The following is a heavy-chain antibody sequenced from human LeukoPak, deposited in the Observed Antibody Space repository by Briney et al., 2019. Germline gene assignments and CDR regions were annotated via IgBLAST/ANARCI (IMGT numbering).Heavy chain of an antibody. Sequence: SETLSLTCTVSGDSISTSNSYWGWIRQPPGKGLEWIGYIYYSGSTNYNPSLKSRVTISVDTSKNQFSLKLSSVTAADTAVYYCARGTYYYGSGSHWFDPWGQGTPVTVSS. CDR2: IYYSGST. CDR3: ARGTYYYGSGSHWFDP. V-gene: IGHV4-61*05. J-gene: IGHJ5*02. CDR1: GDSISTSNSY. D-gene: IGHD3-10*01.